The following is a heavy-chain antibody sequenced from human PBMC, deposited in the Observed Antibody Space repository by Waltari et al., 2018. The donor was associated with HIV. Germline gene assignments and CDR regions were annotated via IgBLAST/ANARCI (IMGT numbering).Heavy chain of an antibody. Sequence: KKPGASVKVSCKTSGYTFTSYGISWVRQAPGQGLEWLGWISAYNGNTNYAQKLQGRVTMTTDTSTSTAYMELRSLRSDDTAVYYCARVGCSSASCYSGWFDPWGQGTLVTVSS. J-gene: IGHJ5*02. CDR3: ARVGCSSASCYSGWFDP. V-gene: IGHV1-18*01. CDR2: ISAYNGNT. CDR1: GYTFTSYG. D-gene: IGHD2-2*01.